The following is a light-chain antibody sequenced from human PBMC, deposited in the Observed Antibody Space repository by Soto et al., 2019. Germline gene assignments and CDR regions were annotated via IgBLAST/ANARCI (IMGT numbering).Light chain of an antibody. CDR1: QSVSSSY. Sequence: EIVLTQSPGTLSLSPGQSATLSCRASQSVSSSYLAWYQQKPGQAPRLLIYGASSRATGIPDRFSGSGSRTDFTLTISRLEPEDFAVYYCQQYGSSPRLTFGGGTKVDIK. V-gene: IGKV3-20*01. J-gene: IGKJ4*01. CDR2: GAS. CDR3: QQYGSSPRLT.